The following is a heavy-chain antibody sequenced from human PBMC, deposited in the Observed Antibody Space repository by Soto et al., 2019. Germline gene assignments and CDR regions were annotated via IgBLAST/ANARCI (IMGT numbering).Heavy chain of an antibody. V-gene: IGHV3-21*01. CDR2: ISSSSSYI. D-gene: IGHD6-13*01. CDR1: GFTFSSYS. Sequence: GGSLRLSCAASGFTFSSYSMNWVRQAPGKGLEWVSSISSSSSYIYYADSVKGRFTISRDNAKNSLYLQMNSLRAEDTAVYYCARDLLNYIAETGGYFDYWGQGTLVTVSS. J-gene: IGHJ4*02. CDR3: ARDLLNYIAETGGYFDY.